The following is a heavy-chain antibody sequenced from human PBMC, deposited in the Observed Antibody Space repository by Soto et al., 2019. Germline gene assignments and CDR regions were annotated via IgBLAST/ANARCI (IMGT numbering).Heavy chain of an antibody. D-gene: IGHD4-17*01. V-gene: IGHV3-23*01. CDR2: ISGSGGST. CDR3: ARRGNYGDYPSNWFDP. CDR1: GFTFSSYA. Sequence: EVQLLESGGGLVQPGGSLRLSCAASGFTFSSYAMSWVRQAPGKGLEWVSAISGSGGSTYYADSVKGRFTISTDNSKNTLYLQMNSLRAEDTAVYYCARRGNYGDYPSNWFDPWGQGTLVTVSS. J-gene: IGHJ5*02.